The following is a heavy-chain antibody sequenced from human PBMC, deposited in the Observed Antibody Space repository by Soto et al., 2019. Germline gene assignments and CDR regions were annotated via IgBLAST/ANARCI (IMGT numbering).Heavy chain of an antibody. CDR2: ISAYKGDT. CDR3: ARDLDGSGSYYTDY. J-gene: IGHJ4*02. Sequence: ASVKVSCKAAGYTFTNYGISWVRQAPGQGLEWMGWISAYKGDTNYAQNLRGRVTMTTDTSTNTAYMELRSLRDDDTAVYYCARDLDGSGSYYTDYWGPGTLVTVSS. CDR1: GYTFTNYG. D-gene: IGHD3-10*01. V-gene: IGHV1-18*01.